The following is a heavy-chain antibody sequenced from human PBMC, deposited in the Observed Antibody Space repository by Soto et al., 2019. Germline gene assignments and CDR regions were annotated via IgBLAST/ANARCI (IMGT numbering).Heavy chain of an antibody. CDR2: TSGGGDVA. V-gene: IGHV3-23*01. J-gene: IGHJ2*01. Sequence: VQLLESGGGLVQPGGPLRLSCAASGFTFITYAMSWVRQAPGKGLEWVSGTSGGGDVAFYADSVKGRFTISRDNSKITLYLQMNSLRAEDTALYYCVKKSIGTVTNPVYWYFDLWGRGTLVTVSS. CDR1: GFTFITYA. CDR3: VKKSIGTVTNPVYWYFDL. D-gene: IGHD4-17*01.